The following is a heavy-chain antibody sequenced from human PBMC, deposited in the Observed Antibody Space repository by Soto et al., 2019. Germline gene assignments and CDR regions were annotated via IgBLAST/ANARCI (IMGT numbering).Heavy chain of an antibody. CDR2: IGNGGDGI. J-gene: IGHJ5*01. CDR3: ATYGQHLIDS. CDR1: GFTFGNFA. V-gene: IGHV3-23*01. D-gene: IGHD3-16*01. Sequence: EVQLLESGGGLVQPGGSLTLSCAASGFTFGNFAMQWVRQAPGKGLEWVSVIGNGGDGIHYADSVEGRFTVSRDNSRNTMSLQMNSLTVDDTAIYYCATYGQHLIDSWRQGTLVTVSA.